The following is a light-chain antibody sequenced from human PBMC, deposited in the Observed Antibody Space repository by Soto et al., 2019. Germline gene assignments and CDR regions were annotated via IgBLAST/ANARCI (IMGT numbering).Light chain of an antibody. J-gene: IGLJ2*01. Sequence: QSALTQPASVSGSPGQSITISCTGTSSDVGSYNRVSWYQQHPGKAPKLMIYEVSNRPSGVSNRFSGSKSGNTASLTVSGLQAEDEADYYCSSFTSNYTLEVFGGGIKLTVL. CDR1: SSDVGSYNR. V-gene: IGLV2-14*01. CDR2: EVS. CDR3: SSFTSNYTLEV.